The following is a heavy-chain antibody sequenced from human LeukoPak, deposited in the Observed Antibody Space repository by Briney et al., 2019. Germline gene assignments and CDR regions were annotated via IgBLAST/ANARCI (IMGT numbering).Heavy chain of an antibody. D-gene: IGHD2-21*01. Sequence: ASVKVPCKASGYTFTSYSITWVRQAPGQGLEWMGWISVYNGNTNYAQKVQGRVTMTTDTSTSTAYMELRSLRSDDTAVYYCARDPSGVIPNDYWGQGTLVIVSS. CDR1: GYTFTSYS. CDR2: ISVYNGNT. V-gene: IGHV1-18*01. CDR3: ARDPSGVIPNDY. J-gene: IGHJ4*02.